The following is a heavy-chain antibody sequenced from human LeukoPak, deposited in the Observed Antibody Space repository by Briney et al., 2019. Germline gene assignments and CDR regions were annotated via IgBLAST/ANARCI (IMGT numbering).Heavy chain of an antibody. CDR2: IYPHDSDT. J-gene: IGHJ5*02. CDR3: ARQCCRGASPGFDP. V-gene: IGHV5-51*01. D-gene: IGHD3-10*01. Sequence: GESLKIFCKGSGYSFTDYWIAWVRQMPGKGLEWMVIIYPHDSDTRYSPSFQGQVTFSADKSIGTAYLQWSSLRASDTAIYYCARQCCRGASPGFDPWGQGTPVTDSS. CDR1: GYSFTDYW.